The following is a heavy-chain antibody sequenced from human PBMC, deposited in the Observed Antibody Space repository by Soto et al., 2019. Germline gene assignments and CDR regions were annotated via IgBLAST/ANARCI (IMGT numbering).Heavy chain of an antibody. CDR1: GFTFSSYS. Sequence: EVQLVESGGGLVKPGGSLRLSCAASGFTFSSYSMNWVRQAPGKWLEWVSSISSSSSYIYYADSVKGRFTISRDNAKNSLYLQMNSLRAEDTAVYYCASCDYDSRGYCFDYWCQGTLVTVSS. D-gene: IGHD3-22*01. CDR3: ASCDYDSRGYCFDY. V-gene: IGHV3-21*01. CDR2: ISSSSSYI. J-gene: IGHJ4*02.